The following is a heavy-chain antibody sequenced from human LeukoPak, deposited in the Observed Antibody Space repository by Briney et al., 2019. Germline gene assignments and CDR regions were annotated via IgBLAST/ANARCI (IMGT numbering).Heavy chain of an antibody. CDR2: INHSGST. Sequence: SETLSLTCAVYGGPFSGYYWSWIRQPPGKGLEWIGEINHSGSTNYNPSLKSRVTISVDTSKNQFSLKLSSVTAADTAVYYCATYVEMATIVSGEYWGQGTLVTVSS. D-gene: IGHD5-24*01. V-gene: IGHV4-34*01. J-gene: IGHJ4*02. CDR3: ATYVEMATIVSGEY. CDR1: GGPFSGYY.